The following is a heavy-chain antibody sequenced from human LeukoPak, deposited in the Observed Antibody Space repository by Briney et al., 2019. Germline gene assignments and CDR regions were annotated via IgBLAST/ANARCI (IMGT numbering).Heavy chain of an antibody. CDR2: ISTSGSTI. CDR3: ARSWLAVAGPEY. J-gene: IGHJ4*02. D-gene: IGHD6-19*01. CDR1: GFTFISYE. V-gene: IGHV3-48*03. Sequence: GGSLGLSCAASGFTFISYEMNWVRQAPGKGLEWVSYISTSGSTIYYADSVKGRFTISRDNAKNSLYLQMNSLRAEDTAVYYCARSWLAVAGPEYWGQGTLVTVSS.